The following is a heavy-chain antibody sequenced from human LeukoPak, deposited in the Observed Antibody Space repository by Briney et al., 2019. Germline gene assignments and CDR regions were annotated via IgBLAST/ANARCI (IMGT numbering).Heavy chain of an antibody. J-gene: IGHJ4*02. CDR3: TRHLGDGYNLLVGGSVPYHFDY. CDR1: GFTFSGSA. V-gene: IGHV3-73*01. CDR2: IISKANSYAT. D-gene: IGHD5-24*01. Sequence: PGGSLRLSCAASGFTFSGSAMHWVRQASGKGLEWVGRIISKANSYATAYAASVKGRFTISRDDSKNTAYLQMNSLKTEDTAVYYCTRHLGDGYNLLVGGSVPYHFDYWGQGTLVTVSS.